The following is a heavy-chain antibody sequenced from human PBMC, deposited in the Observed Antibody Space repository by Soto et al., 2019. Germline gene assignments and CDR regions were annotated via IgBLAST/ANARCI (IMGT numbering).Heavy chain of an antibody. V-gene: IGHV5-51*01. CDR1: GYSFSSYW. CDR2: IYPGDSDT. Sequence: PGESLKISCKASGYSFSSYWIGWVRQMPGKGLEWLGVIYPGDSDTRYSPSFQGQVTISADKSIRTAYLQWSSLKASDTAIYYCAKLVIFAVRILKTGAYCGMDVWGQGTTVTVSS. D-gene: IGHD3-3*02. J-gene: IGHJ6*02. CDR3: AKLVIFAVRILKTGAYCGMDV.